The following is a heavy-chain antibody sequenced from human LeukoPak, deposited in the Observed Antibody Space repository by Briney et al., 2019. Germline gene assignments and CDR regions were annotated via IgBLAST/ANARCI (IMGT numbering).Heavy chain of an antibody. CDR2: IYSGGST. CDR1: GFTVSSNY. D-gene: IGHD1-1*01. Sequence: PGGSLRLSCAASGFTVSSNYMSWVRQAPGKGLEWASVIYSGGSTYYADSVKGRFTISRDNSKDTLYLQMNSLRAEDTAVYYCARVQVDGLLDYWGQGTLVTVSS. CDR3: ARVQVDGLLDY. J-gene: IGHJ4*02. V-gene: IGHV3-53*01.